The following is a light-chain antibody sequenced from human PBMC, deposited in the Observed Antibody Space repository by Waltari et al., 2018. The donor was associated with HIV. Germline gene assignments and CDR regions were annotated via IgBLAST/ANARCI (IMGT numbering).Light chain of an antibody. CDR1: SSNIGRTT. CDR3: ATWDDSVNGRV. V-gene: IGLV1-44*01. J-gene: IGLJ3*02. CDR2: SSS. Sequence: QSMLTQPPSASGTPGQRVTISCSGSSSNIGRTTVNWYQHLPGTAPKLLIFSSSHRPAGVPDRFSGSQSGNSASLAISGLQSEDEADYYCATWDDSVNGRVFGGGTKLTVL.